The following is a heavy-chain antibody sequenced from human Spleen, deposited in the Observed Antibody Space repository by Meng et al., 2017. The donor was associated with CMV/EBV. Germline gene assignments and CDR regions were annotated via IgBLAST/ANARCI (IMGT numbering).Heavy chain of an antibody. CDR3: ARGRGANVATIGDY. Sequence: ASVKVSCKASGYTFTSYYMHWVRQAPGQGLEWMGIINPSGGSTSYAQKFQGRVTMTRDTSISTAYMELSRLRSDDTAVYCCARGRGANVATIGDYWGQGTLVTVSS. CDR1: GYTFTSYY. D-gene: IGHD5-12*01. V-gene: IGHV1-46*01. J-gene: IGHJ4*02. CDR2: INPSGGST.